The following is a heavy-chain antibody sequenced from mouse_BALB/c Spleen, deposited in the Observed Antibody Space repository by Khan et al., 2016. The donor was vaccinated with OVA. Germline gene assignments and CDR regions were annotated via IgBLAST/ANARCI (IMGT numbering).Heavy chain of an antibody. CDR2: ISYSGST. CDR3: AGERVLLRCASYVSK. Sequence: VQLKESGPGLLKPSQSLSLTCTVTGYSINSDYACNWIRQFPGNKLECMAYISYSGSTTYSPSLRSRISITRDPSTNQFFLQLNSVTTEDTARYYRAGERVLLRCASYVSKWGQGTTLTVSS. V-gene: IGHV3-2*02. D-gene: IGHD1-1*01. CDR1: GYSINSDYA. J-gene: IGHJ2*01.